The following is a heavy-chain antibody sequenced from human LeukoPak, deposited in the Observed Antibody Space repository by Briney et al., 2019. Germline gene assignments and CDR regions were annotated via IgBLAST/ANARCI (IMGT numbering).Heavy chain of an antibody. CDR1: GFTFSNYW. Sequence: GGSLRLSCAASGFTFSNYWMHWVRQAPGKGLVWVSRISSDESITSYADSVKGRFTISRDNAENTLFLQMNGLRAEDTAVYYCARDVRDILTGPYAFDIWGQGTMVTASS. D-gene: IGHD3-9*01. CDR3: ARDVRDILTGPYAFDI. V-gene: IGHV3-74*01. CDR2: ISSDESIT. J-gene: IGHJ3*02.